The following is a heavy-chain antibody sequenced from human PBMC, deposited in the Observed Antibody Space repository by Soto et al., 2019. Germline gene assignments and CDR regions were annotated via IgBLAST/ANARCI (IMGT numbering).Heavy chain of an antibody. Sequence: GGSLRLSCAASGFTFSSYAMHWVRQAPGKGLEWVAVISYDGSNKYYADSVKGRFTISRDNSKNTLYLQMNSLRAEDTAVYYCARDRAMAARFFVGYWGQGTLVTVSS. CDR2: ISYDGSNK. V-gene: IGHV3-30-3*01. J-gene: IGHJ4*02. CDR3: ARDRAMAARFFVGY. D-gene: IGHD6-6*01. CDR1: GFTFSSYA.